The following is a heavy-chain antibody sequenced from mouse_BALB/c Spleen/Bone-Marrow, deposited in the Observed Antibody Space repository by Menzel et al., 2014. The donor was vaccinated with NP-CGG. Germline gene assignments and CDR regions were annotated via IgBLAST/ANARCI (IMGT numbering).Heavy chain of an antibody. J-gene: IGHJ4*01. CDR1: GFNIRDTY. Sequence: EVQLQQSGAELVKPGASVKLSCTVSGFNIRDTYMHWVKQRPEQGLEWNGRIDPANGNTKYDPKLQGKATITADTSSNTAYLQLSSLTSEDTAVYYCASATTATFYAMDYWGQGTSVTVSS. CDR3: ASATTATFYAMDY. D-gene: IGHD1-2*01. V-gene: IGHV14-3*02. CDR2: IDPANGNT.